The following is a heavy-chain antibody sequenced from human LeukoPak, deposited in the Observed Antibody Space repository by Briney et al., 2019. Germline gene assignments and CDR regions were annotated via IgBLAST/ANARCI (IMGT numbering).Heavy chain of an antibody. CDR3: ARETKTYYYDSSGYFDY. J-gene: IGHJ4*02. V-gene: IGHV4-30-4*01. D-gene: IGHD3-22*01. Sequence: SQTLSLTCTVSGGSISSGDYYWSWIRQPPGEGLEWIGYIYYSGSTYYNPSLKSRVTISVDTSKNQFSLKLSSVTAADTTVYYCARETKTYYYDSSGYFDYWGQGTLVTVSS. CDR2: IYYSGST. CDR1: GGSISSGDYY.